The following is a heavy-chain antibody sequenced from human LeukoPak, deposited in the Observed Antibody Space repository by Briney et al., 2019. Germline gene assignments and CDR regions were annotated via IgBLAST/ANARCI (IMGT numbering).Heavy chain of an antibody. V-gene: IGHV1-18*01. Sequence: ASVKVSCKASGYTFTSYGISWVRQAPGQGLEWMGWISAYNGNTNYAQKLQGRVTMTTDTSTSTAYMELRSLRSDDTAVYYCARSPSVRGVIIPLLGYWGQGTLVTVSS. CDR1: GYTFTSYG. D-gene: IGHD3-10*01. J-gene: IGHJ4*02. CDR2: ISAYNGNT. CDR3: ARSPSVRGVIIPLLGY.